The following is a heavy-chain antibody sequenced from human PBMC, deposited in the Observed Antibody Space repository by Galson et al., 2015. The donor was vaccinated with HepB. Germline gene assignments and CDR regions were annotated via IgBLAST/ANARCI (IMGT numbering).Heavy chain of an antibody. J-gene: IGHJ3*02. V-gene: IGHV1-69*13. CDR2: IIPIFGTT. CDR1: GCTFSSYA. D-gene: IGHD3-22*01. CDR3: ARAPYDSSGYYYVPGAFDI. Sequence: SVKLSCTASGCTFSSYAISWVRQAPGQGLEWMGGIIPIFGTTNYAQKFQGRVTITADESTSTDYMELSSLRSEDTAVYYCARAPYDSSGYYYVPGAFDIWGQGTMVTVSS.